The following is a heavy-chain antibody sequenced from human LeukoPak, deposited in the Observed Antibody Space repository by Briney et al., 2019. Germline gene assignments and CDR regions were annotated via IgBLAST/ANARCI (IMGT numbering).Heavy chain of an antibody. Sequence: GGSLRLSCAVSGFTFTTSWMYWVRQVPGRGLMCVSLINGDGTTTKYADSLRGRFTISRDNAKNTLYLQMNSLRAEDTAVYYCARAIGGGACSPWGQGTLVTVSS. CDR2: INGDGTTT. CDR1: GFTFTTSW. V-gene: IGHV3-74*03. J-gene: IGHJ5*02. CDR3: ARAIGGGACSP. D-gene: IGHD2-21*02.